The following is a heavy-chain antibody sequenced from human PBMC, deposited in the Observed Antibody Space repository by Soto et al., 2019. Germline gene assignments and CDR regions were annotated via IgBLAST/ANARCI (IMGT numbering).Heavy chain of an antibody. CDR3: ARDLTGDPNY. CDR1: GYTFTGSS. CDR2: INPNSGDT. Sequence: QVQLVQSGAEVKKPGASVNVSCEASGYTFTGSSIHWVRQAPGQGLEWMGYINPNSGDTIFAQKFQGRVTMTRDTSNSTAYMELSRVASDDTAVYYCARDLTGDPNYWGQGTLVTVSS. D-gene: IGHD7-27*01. V-gene: IGHV1-2*02. J-gene: IGHJ4*02.